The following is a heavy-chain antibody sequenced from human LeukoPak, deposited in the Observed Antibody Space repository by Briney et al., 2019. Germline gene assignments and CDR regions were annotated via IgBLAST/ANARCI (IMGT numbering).Heavy chain of an antibody. V-gene: IGHV3-48*02. CDR3: ARAEGLRDYLFDY. Sequence: GGSLRLSCAASGFTFSSYSMNWVRQAPGKGLEWVSYISSSSTIYYADSVKGRFTISRDNAKNSLYLQMNSLRDEDTAVYYCARAEGLRDYLFDYWGQGTLVTVSS. CDR2: ISSSSTI. CDR1: GFTFSSYS. D-gene: IGHD4-17*01. J-gene: IGHJ4*02.